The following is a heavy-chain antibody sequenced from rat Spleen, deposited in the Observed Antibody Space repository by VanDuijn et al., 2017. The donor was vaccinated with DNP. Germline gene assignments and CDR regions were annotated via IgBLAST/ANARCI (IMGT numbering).Heavy chain of an antibody. CDR3: ALNYGGYRGYFDY. Sequence: EVQLVESGGDLVQPGRSLKLSCVASGFTFSTAWMYWYRQFPEKRLEWVARIKAKSNNYATDYTESVKGRLTITRDDSKSSIYLQMNNLKEEDTAIYYCALNYGGYRGYFDYWGQGVMVTVSS. CDR1: GFTFSTAW. D-gene: IGHD1-11*01. V-gene: IGHV6-6*01. J-gene: IGHJ2*01. CDR2: IKAKSNNYAT.